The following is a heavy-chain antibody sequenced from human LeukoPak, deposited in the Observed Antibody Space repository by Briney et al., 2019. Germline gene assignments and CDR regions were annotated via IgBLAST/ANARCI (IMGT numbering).Heavy chain of an antibody. CDR1: GFTFSRYS. Sequence: PGGSLRLSCAASGFTFSRYSMNWVRQAPGKGLEWVSCISSSSSYIYYANSVKGRFTISRDNAKNSLYLQMNSLRAEDTAVYYCARDNPYAIRTYYYYMDVWGKGTTVTVSS. D-gene: IGHD2-8*01. V-gene: IGHV3-21*01. CDR3: ARDNPYAIRTYYYYMDV. J-gene: IGHJ6*03. CDR2: ISSSSSYI.